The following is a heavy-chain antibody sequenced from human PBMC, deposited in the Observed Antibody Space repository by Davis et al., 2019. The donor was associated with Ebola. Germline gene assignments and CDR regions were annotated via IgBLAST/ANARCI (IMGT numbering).Heavy chain of an antibody. CDR3: ASYIAAFDP. J-gene: IGHJ5*02. D-gene: IGHD6-13*01. CDR1: GGSMSSYY. CDR2: INHSGST. Sequence: MPSETLSLTCTVSGGSMSSYYWSWIRQPPGKGLEWIGEINHSGSTNYNPSLKSRVTISVDTSKNQFSLKLSSVTAADTAVYYCASYIAAFDPWGQGTLVTVSS. V-gene: IGHV4-34*01.